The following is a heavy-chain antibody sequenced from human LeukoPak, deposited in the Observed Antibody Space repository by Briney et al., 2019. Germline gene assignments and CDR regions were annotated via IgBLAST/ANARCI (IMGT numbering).Heavy chain of an antibody. J-gene: IGHJ4*02. D-gene: IGHD3-3*01. CDR3: AAGLPYDFWSGYCTAFDY. Sequence: ASVKVSCKASGFTFTSSAVQWVRQARGQRLEWIGWIVVGSGNTNYAQKFQERVTITRDMSTSTAYMELSSLRSEDTAVYYCAAGLPYDFWSGYCTAFDYWGQGTLVTVSS. V-gene: IGHV1-58*01. CDR1: GFTFTSSA. CDR2: IVVGSGNT.